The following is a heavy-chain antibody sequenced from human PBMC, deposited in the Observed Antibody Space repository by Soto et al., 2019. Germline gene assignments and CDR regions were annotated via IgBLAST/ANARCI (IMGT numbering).Heavy chain of an antibody. CDR2: IYGDDGE. CDR1: GFSLSSSGVG. Sequence: QITLKESGPTLVKPTQTLTLTCTFSGFSLSSSGVGVGWIRQPPGKALEWLALIYGDDGERYTPSLKTRLTITKDTSKNQVVLTMTIMDPVDTATYYCPHSEGDDYVWGSYKDAFDVWGQGTMVTVSS. V-gene: IGHV2-5*02. CDR3: PHSEGDDYVWGSYKDAFDV. D-gene: IGHD3-16*01. J-gene: IGHJ3*01.